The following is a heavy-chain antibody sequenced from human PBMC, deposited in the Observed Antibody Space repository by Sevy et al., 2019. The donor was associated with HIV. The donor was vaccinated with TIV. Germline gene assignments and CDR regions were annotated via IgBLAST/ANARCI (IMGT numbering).Heavy chain of an antibody. CDR3: AITKDYYDNSGSPFDY. Sequence: ASVKVSCKVSGYTLTKLAMHWVRQAPGKGLEWMGTFDPEDGETIYAQKFQGRVTMTEDITIDTAYMELSSLRSEDTAVFYCAITKDYYDNSGSPFDYWGQGTLVTVSS. CDR1: GYTLTKLA. J-gene: IGHJ4*02. CDR2: FDPEDGET. D-gene: IGHD3-22*01. V-gene: IGHV1-24*01.